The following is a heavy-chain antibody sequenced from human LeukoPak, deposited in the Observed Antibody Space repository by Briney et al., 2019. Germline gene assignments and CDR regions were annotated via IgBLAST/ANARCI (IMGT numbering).Heavy chain of an antibody. CDR3: ARVDYYDSSGYYYTRLDYYYYGMDV. V-gene: IGHV3-48*03. J-gene: IGHJ6*02. Sequence: GGSLRLSCAASGFTFSIYEMNWVRQAPGKGLEWVSYISSSGSTIYYADSVKGRFTISRDNAKNSLYLQMNSLRAEDTAVYYCARVDYYDSSGYYYTRLDYYYYGMDVWGQGTTVTVSS. D-gene: IGHD3-22*01. CDR1: GFTFSIYE. CDR2: ISSSGSTI.